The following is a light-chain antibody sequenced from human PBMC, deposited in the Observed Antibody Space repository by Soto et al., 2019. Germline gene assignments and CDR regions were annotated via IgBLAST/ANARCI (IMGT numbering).Light chain of an antibody. J-gene: IGLJ2*01. CDR1: TGAVTSTYY. CDR3: LLFYSGVRV. Sequence: QAVVTQEPSLTVSPGGTVTLTCASSTGAVTSTYYPNWFQQKPGQPPRALIYSTNNIHSWTPARFSGSLFGGKAALTLSGVQPEDEAEYYCLLFYSGVRVFGGGTQLTVL. V-gene: IGLV7-43*01. CDR2: STN.